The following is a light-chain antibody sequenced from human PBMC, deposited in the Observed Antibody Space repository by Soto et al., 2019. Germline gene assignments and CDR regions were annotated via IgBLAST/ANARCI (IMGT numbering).Light chain of an antibody. CDR3: QQYNNWPPCT. CDR1: QSVSSN. V-gene: IGKV3-15*01. CDR2: GAS. J-gene: IGKJ5*01. Sequence: IELSQSPATLSVSPGERATLSCRASQSVSSNLAWYQQKPGQAPRLLIYGASTRATGIPARFSGSGSGTEFTLTISSLLSEDFAVYYCQQYNNWPPCTFGQGTRVEIK.